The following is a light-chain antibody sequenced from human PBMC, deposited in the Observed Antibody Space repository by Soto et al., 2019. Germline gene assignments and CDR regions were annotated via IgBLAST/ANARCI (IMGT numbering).Light chain of an antibody. J-gene: IGKJ1*01. V-gene: IGKV3-20*01. CDR2: GAS. Sequence: EIVLTQSPGTLSLSPGERATLSCRASQSVSNSYLAWYQQKPGQAPRLLIYGASNRATGIPDRFSGSGSGTDFICTISRVEAEDFVEYCRQQDGSSGTFGQGTKVEIK. CDR1: QSVSNSY. CDR3: QQDGSSGT.